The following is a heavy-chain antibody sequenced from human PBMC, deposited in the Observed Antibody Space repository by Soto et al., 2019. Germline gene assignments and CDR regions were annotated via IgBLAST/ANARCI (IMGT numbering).Heavy chain of an antibody. D-gene: IGHD2-8*01. J-gene: IGHJ6*03. V-gene: IGHV4-34*01. CDR1: GGSFSGYY. CDR3: ARGMLYYYYYMDV. Sequence: QVQLQQWGAGLLKPSETLSLTCAVYGGSFSGYYWSWIRQPPGKGLEGIGEINHSGSTNYNPSLKSRVTISVDTSKNQFSLKLSSVTAADTAVYYCARGMLYYYYYMDVWGKGTTVTVSS. CDR2: INHSGST.